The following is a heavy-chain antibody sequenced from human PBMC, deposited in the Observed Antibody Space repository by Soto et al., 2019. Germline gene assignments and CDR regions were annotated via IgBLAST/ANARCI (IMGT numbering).Heavy chain of an antibody. CDR2: IIPILGIA. CDR3: AILGATTPTDDY. J-gene: IGHJ4*02. Sequence: QVQLVQSGAEVKKPGSSVKVSCKASGGTFSSYTISWVRQAPGQGLEWMGRIIPILGIANYAQKFQGRVTITADKSTSTAYMELSSLRSEATAVYYCAILGATTPTDDYWGQGTLVTVSS. V-gene: IGHV1-69*02. D-gene: IGHD1-26*01. CDR1: GGTFSSYT.